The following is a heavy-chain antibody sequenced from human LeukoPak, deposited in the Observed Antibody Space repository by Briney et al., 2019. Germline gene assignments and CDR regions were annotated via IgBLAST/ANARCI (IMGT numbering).Heavy chain of an antibody. V-gene: IGHV4-30-2*01. Sequence: PSETLSLTCAVSGGSISSGGYSWSWLRQPPGTGLEWIGYIYHSGSTYYNPSLKSRVTISVDRSKNQFSLKLSSVTAADTAVYYCARGVVRYWYFDLWGRGTLVTVSS. J-gene: IGHJ2*01. D-gene: IGHD2-15*01. CDR3: ARGVVRYWYFDL. CDR2: IYHSGST. CDR1: GGSISSGGYS.